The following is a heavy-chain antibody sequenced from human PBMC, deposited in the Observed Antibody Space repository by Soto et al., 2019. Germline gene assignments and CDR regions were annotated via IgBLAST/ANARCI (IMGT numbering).Heavy chain of an antibody. CDR3: ARGTAMVTYY. Sequence: VAVIWYDGSNKYYADSVKGRFTISRDNSKNTLYLQMNSLRAEDTAVYYCARGTAMVTYYWGQGTLVTVSS. CDR2: IWYDGSNK. D-gene: IGHD5-18*01. V-gene: IGHV3-33*01. J-gene: IGHJ4*02.